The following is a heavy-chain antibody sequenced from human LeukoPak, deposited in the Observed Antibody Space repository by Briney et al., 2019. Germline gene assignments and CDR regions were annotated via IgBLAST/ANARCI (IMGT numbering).Heavy chain of an antibody. Sequence: SETLSLTCTVSGGSISSGSYYWSWIRQRAGKGLEGIGRINTSGSTNYNPSLKSRVTISVDTSKNQFSLKLSSVTAADTAVYYCARVGAVADYYYYYYMDVWGKGATVTVSS. V-gene: IGHV4-61*02. D-gene: IGHD6-19*01. CDR3: ARVGAVADYYYYYYMDV. CDR1: GGSISSGSYY. CDR2: INTSGST. J-gene: IGHJ6*03.